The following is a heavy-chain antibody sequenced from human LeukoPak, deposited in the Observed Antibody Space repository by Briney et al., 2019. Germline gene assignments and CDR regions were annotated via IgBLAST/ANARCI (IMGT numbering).Heavy chain of an antibody. D-gene: IGHD1-26*01. CDR3: ARDAVGATTKGFDY. CDR1: GGSISSGSYY. J-gene: IGHJ4*02. Sequence: PSETLSLTCTVSGGSISSGSYYWSWIRQPAGKGLEWIGRIYTSGSTNHNPSLKSRVTISVDTSKNQFSLKLSSVTAADTAVYYCARDAVGATTKGFDYWGQGTLVTVSS. V-gene: IGHV4-61*02. CDR2: IYTSGST.